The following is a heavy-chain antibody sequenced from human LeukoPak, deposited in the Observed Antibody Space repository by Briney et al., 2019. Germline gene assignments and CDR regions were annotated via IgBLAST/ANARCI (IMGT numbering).Heavy chain of an antibody. CDR1: GYTFSSYG. V-gene: IGHV1-18*01. D-gene: IGHD2-2*01. CDR2: ISSYRGNT. J-gene: IGHJ3*02. CDR3: ATPGYCSSTSCEGAFDI. Sequence: ASVKVSCKASGYTFSSYGINWVRQAPGQGLEWMGWISSYRGNTAYVQKFQGRVTMTTDTSTSTAYMELRSLRSDDTAVYYCATPGYCSSTSCEGAFDIWGQGTMVTVSS.